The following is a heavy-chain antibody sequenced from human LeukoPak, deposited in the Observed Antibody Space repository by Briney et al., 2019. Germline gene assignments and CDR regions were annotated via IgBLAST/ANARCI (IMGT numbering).Heavy chain of an antibody. CDR2: IYYSGST. CDR1: GGSISSYY. D-gene: IGHD4-17*01. Sequence: SETLSLTCTVSGGSISSYYWSWIRQPPGKGPEWIGYIYYSGSTNYNPSLKSRVTISVDTSKNQFSLKLSSVTAADTAVYYCARDLYGDYPRGYYGMDVWGKGTTVTVSS. CDR3: ARDLYGDYPRGYYGMDV. J-gene: IGHJ6*04. V-gene: IGHV4-59*01.